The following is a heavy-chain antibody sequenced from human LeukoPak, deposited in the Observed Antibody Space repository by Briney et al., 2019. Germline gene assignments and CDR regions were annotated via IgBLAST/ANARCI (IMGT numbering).Heavy chain of an antibody. CDR2: IKQDGSEK. D-gene: IGHD3-22*01. CDR1: GFTFSSYW. V-gene: IGHV3-7*01. CDR3: ARDGPPIYYYDSSGYPNDAFDI. Sequence: GGSLRLSCAASGFTFSSYWMSWVRQAPGKGLEWVANIKQDGSEKYYVDSVKGRFTISRGNAKNSLYLQMNSLRAEDSAVYYCARDGPPIYYYDSSGYPNDAFDIWGQGTMVTVSS. J-gene: IGHJ3*02.